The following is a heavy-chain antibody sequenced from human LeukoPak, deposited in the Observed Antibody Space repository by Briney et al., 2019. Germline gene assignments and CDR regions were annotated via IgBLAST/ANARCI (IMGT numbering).Heavy chain of an antibody. J-gene: IGHJ3*02. Sequence: ASVKVSCKASGYTFTSYGISWVRQAPGQGLEWMGWISAYNGNTNYAQKFQGRVTITRNTSISTAYMELSSLRSEDTAVYYCATWNPAYYDFWSGYDAFDIWGQGTMVTVSS. CDR1: GYTFTSYG. V-gene: IGHV1-18*01. CDR3: ATWNPAYYDFWSGYDAFDI. CDR2: ISAYNGNT. D-gene: IGHD3-3*01.